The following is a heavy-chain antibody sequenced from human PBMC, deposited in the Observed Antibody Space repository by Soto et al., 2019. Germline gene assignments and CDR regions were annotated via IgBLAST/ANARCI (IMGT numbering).Heavy chain of an antibody. CDR3: TRDISRGYGMDV. J-gene: IGHJ6*02. V-gene: IGHV3-49*03. CDR1: GLTFGVYA. D-gene: IGHD3-9*01. CDR2: IRSKAYGGTT. Sequence: GGSLRLSCTASGLTFGVYAMSGFLQAQGKGLEWVGFIRSKAYGGTTEYAASVKGRFTISRDDSKSIAYLQMNSLKTEDTAVYYCTRDISRGYGMDVWGQGTTVTISS.